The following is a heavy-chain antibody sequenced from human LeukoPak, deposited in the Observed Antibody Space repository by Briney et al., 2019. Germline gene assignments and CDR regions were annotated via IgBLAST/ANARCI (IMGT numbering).Heavy chain of an antibody. CDR2: ISSSSSTI. Sequence: GGSLRLSCAASGFTFSSYWMSWVRQAPGKGLEWVSYISSSSSTIYYADSVKGRFTISRDNSKNTLYLQMNSLRAEDTAVYYCANAVAVASDWGQGTLVTVSS. CDR1: GFTFSSYW. CDR3: ANAVAVASD. V-gene: IGHV3-48*01. J-gene: IGHJ4*02. D-gene: IGHD6-19*01.